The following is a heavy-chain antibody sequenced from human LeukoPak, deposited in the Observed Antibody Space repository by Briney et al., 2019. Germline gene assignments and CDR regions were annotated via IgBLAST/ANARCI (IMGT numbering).Heavy chain of an antibody. Sequence: GASVKVSCKASGYTFTSYGISWVRQAPGQGLEWMGWISAYNGNTNYAQKLQGRVTMTTDTSTSTAYMELRSLRSDDTAVYYCARVKQWGIAAAGPDAFDIWGQGTMVTVPS. CDR3: ARVKQWGIAAAGPDAFDI. J-gene: IGHJ3*02. D-gene: IGHD6-13*01. CDR1: GYTFTSYG. V-gene: IGHV1-18*01. CDR2: ISAYNGNT.